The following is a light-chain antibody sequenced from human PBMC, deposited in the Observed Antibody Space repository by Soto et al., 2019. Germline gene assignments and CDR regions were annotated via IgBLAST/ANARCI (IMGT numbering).Light chain of an antibody. Sequence: QSALTQPPSASGSPGQSVTLSCTGTSSDVGGYDYVSWYQQHPGKAPKLLIYEVTERPSGVPDRFSGSKSGNTASLTVSGLQAEDEAEYYCSSYAGSNVYVFGTGTKLTVL. CDR1: SSDVGGYDY. CDR3: SSYAGSNVYV. J-gene: IGLJ1*01. CDR2: EVT. V-gene: IGLV2-8*01.